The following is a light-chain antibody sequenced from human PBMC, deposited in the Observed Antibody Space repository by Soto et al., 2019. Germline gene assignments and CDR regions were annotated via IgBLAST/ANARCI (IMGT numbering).Light chain of an antibody. CDR3: QQSFTTPYT. Sequence: QMTQSPSSLSASIGDRVIITCRASQSINYYLNWYQQQPGNAPKLLVSTAASLRSGVPSRFSGSASGTDFARTIRSLQPEDFATYYCQQSFTTPYTFGHGAQLEI. V-gene: IGKV1-39*01. CDR2: TAA. CDR1: QSINYY. J-gene: IGKJ2*01.